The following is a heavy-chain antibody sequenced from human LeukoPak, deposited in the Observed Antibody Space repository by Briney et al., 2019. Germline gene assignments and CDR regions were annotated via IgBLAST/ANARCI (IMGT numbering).Heavy chain of an antibody. Sequence: PSETLSLTCAVYGGSFSGYYWSWIRQPPGKGLEWIGEINHSGSTNYNPSLKSRVTISVDTSKNQFSLKLSSVTAADTAVYYCARGLGSSSWYWHNWFDPWGQGTLVTVSS. CDR2: INHSGST. V-gene: IGHV4-34*01. D-gene: IGHD6-13*01. CDR3: ARGLGSSSWYWHNWFDP. CDR1: GGSFSGYY. J-gene: IGHJ5*02.